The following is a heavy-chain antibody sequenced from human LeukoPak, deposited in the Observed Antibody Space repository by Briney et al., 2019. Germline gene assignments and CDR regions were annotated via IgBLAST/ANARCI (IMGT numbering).Heavy chain of an antibody. V-gene: IGHV3-21*01. CDR1: GFTFSSYS. J-gene: IGHJ4*02. Sequence: GGSLRLSCAASGFTFSSYSMNWVRQAPGKGLEWVSSISSGSSYIYYADSVKGRFTISRDNAKNSLYLQMNSLRAEDTAVYYCAREWQQQLVRPLDYWGQGTLVTVSS. CDR2: ISSGSSYI. CDR3: AREWQQQLVRPLDY. D-gene: IGHD6-13*01.